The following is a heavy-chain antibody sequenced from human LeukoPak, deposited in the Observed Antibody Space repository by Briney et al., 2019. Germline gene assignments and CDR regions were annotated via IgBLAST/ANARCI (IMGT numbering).Heavy chain of an antibody. CDR3: ARGQYFDWYTLPFDY. J-gene: IGHJ4*02. CDR1: GFTFSSYG. V-gene: IGHV3-33*01. CDR2: IWYDGSNK. D-gene: IGHD3-9*01. Sequence: GGSLRLSCAASGFTFSSYGMHWVRQAPGKGLEWVAVIWYDGSNKYYADSVKGRFTISRDNSKNTLYLQMNSPRAEDTAVYYCARGQYFDWYTLPFDYWGQGTLVTVSS.